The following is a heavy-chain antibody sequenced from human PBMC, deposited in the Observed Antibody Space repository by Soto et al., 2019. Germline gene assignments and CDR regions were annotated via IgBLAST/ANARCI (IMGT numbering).Heavy chain of an antibody. Sequence: QVQLVESGGGVVQPGKSLRLSCEGSGFTFNRHGMHWVRQPPGKGLEWLAVVSFDGSDIYYADSVKGRFTISRDNSEKTVYLHMNSLRPEDTATYFCAKMTRGYTYGLDYWGQGTLVTVSS. V-gene: IGHV3-30*18. CDR3: AKMTRGYTYGLDY. CDR1: GFTFNRHG. CDR2: VSFDGSDI. J-gene: IGHJ4*02. D-gene: IGHD5-18*01.